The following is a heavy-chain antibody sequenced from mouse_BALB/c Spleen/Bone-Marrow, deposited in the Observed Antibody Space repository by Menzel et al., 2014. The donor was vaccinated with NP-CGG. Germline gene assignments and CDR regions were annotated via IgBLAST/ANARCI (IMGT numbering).Heavy chain of an antibody. CDR1: GYTFTSSW. J-gene: IGHJ2*01. V-gene: IGHV1S130*01. D-gene: IGHD2-14*01. CDR3: AGHYRYAYYFDY. Sequence: VQLQQSGSVLVRPGASVKLSCKASGYTFTSSWMHWAKQRPGQGLEWIGEIHPNSGNTNYNEKFKGKATLTVDTSSSTAYVDLRSLTSEDSAVYYCAGHYRYAYYFDYWGQGTPLTVSS. CDR2: IHPNSGNT.